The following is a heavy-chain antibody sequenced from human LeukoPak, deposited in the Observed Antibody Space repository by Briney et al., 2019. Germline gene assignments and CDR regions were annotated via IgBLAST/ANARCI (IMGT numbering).Heavy chain of an antibody. D-gene: IGHD3-3*01. J-gene: IGHJ5*01. CDR3: TRDGSGWSDS. V-gene: IGHV3-23*01. CDR2: ISGSGAST. CDR1: GFTFTNCA. Sequence: GGSLRLSCAASGFTFTNCAMTWVRQAPGKGLEWVSSISGSGASTYYSDSVKGRFTISRDNSKNTVYLQMNSLRVEDTAVYFCTRDGSGWSDSWGQGTVVTVSS.